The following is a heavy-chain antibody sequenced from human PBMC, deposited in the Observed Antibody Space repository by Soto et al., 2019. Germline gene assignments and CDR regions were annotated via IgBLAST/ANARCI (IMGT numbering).Heavy chain of an antibody. D-gene: IGHD6-13*01. Sequence: PGGSLRLSCAASGFTFSDYAMSWVRQAPGKGLEWVSTISGSGGNTYYTDSEKGRFTISRDNSKSTLYLQMNSLRVEDTALYYCVKGGSNAASGDACFDIWGQGTMVTVSS. CDR1: GFTFSDYA. J-gene: IGHJ3*02. CDR3: VKGGSNAASGDACFDI. V-gene: IGHV3-23*01. CDR2: ISGSGGNT.